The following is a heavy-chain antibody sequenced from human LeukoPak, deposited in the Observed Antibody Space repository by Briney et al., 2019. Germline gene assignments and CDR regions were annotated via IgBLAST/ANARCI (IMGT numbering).Heavy chain of an antibody. V-gene: IGHV3-33*06. CDR2: IWYDGSNK. J-gene: IGHJ4*02. CDR1: GFPFSSYG. D-gene: IGHD1-7*01. Sequence: PGRSLRLSCAASGFPFSSYGMHWARQAPGQGLGWVAVIWYDGSNKYYADSVKGRFTISRDNSKNTLYLQMNSLRAEDTAVYYCAKDGGYNWNYGIDYWGQGTLVTVSS. CDR3: AKDGGYNWNYGIDY.